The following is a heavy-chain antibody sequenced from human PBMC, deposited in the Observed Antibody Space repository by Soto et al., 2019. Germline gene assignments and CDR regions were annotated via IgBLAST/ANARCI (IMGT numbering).Heavy chain of an antibody. Sequence: SETLSLTCAFYGGSFSGYYWCWIRQPPGKGLEWIGEINHSGSTNFNPSLKSRVSISVDTSKKQFSLKLSSVTAADTAVYYCAAHLKTTVTAYWYFDLWGRGTLVTVSS. CDR2: INHSGST. D-gene: IGHD4-17*01. V-gene: IGHV4-34*01. CDR3: AAHLKTTVTAYWYFDL. CDR1: GGSFSGYY. J-gene: IGHJ2*01.